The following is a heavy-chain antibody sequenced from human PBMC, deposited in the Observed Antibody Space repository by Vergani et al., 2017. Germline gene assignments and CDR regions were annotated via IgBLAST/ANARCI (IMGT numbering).Heavy chain of an antibody. CDR2: INPNSGGT. CDR3: ARVDTYYDFWSGWSGDYGMDV. J-gene: IGHJ6*02. V-gene: IGHV1-2*02. CDR1: GYTFTGYY. D-gene: IGHD3-3*01. Sequence: QVQLVQSGAEVKKPGASVKVSCKASGYTFTGYYMHWVRQAPGQGLEWMGWINPNSGGTNYAQKFQGSVTMTRDTSISTAYMELSRLRSDDTAVYYCARVDTYYDFWSGWSGDYGMDVWGQGTTVTVSS.